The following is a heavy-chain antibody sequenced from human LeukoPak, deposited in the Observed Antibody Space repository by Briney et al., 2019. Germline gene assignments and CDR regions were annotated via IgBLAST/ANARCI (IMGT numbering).Heavy chain of an antibody. Sequence: SETLSLTCAVSGGSITSSNWWSWVRQPPGKGLEWIGDIYHSGGANYNPSLKSRVTISVDKSKNQFSLKLSSVTAADTAVYYCARGSGGDDSSGYYLDYFDYWGQGTLVTVSS. CDR2: IYHSGGA. D-gene: IGHD3-22*01. J-gene: IGHJ4*02. V-gene: IGHV4-4*02. CDR3: ARGSGGDDSSGYYLDYFDY. CDR1: GGSITSSNW.